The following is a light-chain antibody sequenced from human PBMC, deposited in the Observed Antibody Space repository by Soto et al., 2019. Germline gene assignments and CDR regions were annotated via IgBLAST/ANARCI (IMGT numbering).Light chain of an antibody. CDR3: MQSTQLPSIT. V-gene: IGKV2D-29*01. J-gene: IGKJ5*01. Sequence: DIVMTQSPLSLSVTPGQPASISCKSSQSLLHSDGKTYLYWYLQKPGQPPQLLISAVSNRFSGGPARSXGSGSGTDFTLKISRVEAEDVGIYYCMQSTQLPSITFGQGTRLEIK. CDR2: AVS. CDR1: QSLLHSDGKTY.